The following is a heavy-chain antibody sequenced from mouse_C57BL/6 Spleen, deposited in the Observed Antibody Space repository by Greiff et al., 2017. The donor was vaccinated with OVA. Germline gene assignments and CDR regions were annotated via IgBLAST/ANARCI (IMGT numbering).Heavy chain of an antibody. J-gene: IGHJ3*01. CDR3: APCRSYGDWFAD. V-gene: IGHV1-74*01. Sequence: VQLQQPGAALVKPGASVKVSCKASGYTFTSYWMHWVQQRPGKGLEWIGKIHPSDSDTIYHQKFKGKATLTVYKSSSTAYRQLSSLTSEDSAVYCFAPCRSYGDWFADWGQGTLVTVSA. CDR2: IHPSDSDT. D-gene: IGHD1-1*01. CDR1: GYTFTSYW.